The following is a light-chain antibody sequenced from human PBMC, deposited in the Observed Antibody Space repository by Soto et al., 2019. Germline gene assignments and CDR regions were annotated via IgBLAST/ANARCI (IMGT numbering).Light chain of an antibody. Sequence: QSVLTQPASVPGSPGQSITISCTGTSSDVGGYNYVSWYQHHPGKAPKLLIYDVSNRPSGISNRFSGSKSDNTASLTISGLQPEDEADYYCSSYTTSNTRQIVFGTGTKVPVL. CDR3: SSYTTSNTRQIV. CDR1: SSDVGGYNY. V-gene: IGLV2-14*03. CDR2: DVS. J-gene: IGLJ1*01.